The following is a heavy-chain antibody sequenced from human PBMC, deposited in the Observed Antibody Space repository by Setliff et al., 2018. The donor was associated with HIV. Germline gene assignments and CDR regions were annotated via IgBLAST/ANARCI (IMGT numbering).Heavy chain of an antibody. CDR1: GYTFTSYS. Sequence: ASVKVSCKASGYTFTSYSLHWVRQAPGQRLEWMGWINAGSGNTKYSQKFQGRVTITRDTSARTAYMELSSLRSEDTAVYYCARVFSGISGWFLVDYWGQGTLVTV. CDR2: INAGSGNT. V-gene: IGHV1-3*01. J-gene: IGHJ4*02. D-gene: IGHD6-19*01. CDR3: ARVFSGISGWFLVDY.